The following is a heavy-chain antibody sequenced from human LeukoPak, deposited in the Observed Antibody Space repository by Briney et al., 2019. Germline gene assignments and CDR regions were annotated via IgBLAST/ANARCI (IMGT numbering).Heavy chain of an antibody. V-gene: IGHV3-53*01. Sequence: PGGSLRLSCAASGFTVSGTHMSWVRQAPGKGLEWVSAMYTGGTTYYADSVTGQFIVSRDTSRNTLFLHMNSLRAEDTAVYYCAKDEATSGGGLASWGQGTLVIVSS. CDR3: AKDEATSGGGLAS. CDR2: MYTGGTT. J-gene: IGHJ5*01. D-gene: IGHD3-16*01. CDR1: GFTVSGTH.